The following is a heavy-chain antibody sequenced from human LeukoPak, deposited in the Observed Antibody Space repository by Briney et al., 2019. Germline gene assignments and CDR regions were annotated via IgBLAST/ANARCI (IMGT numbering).Heavy chain of an antibody. V-gene: IGHV4-38-2*02. CDR2: VWHSGNT. D-gene: IGHD3-16*01. Sequence: PSETLSLTCTVSGYSISSGYYWGWIRQPPGKGLEWIGSVWHSGNTYYNASLKSRVTISVDTSKNQFSLKLSSVTAEDTAVYYCARDGPRGTDAFDISGQGTMVTVSS. CDR1: GYSISSGYY. J-gene: IGHJ3*02. CDR3: ARDGPRGTDAFDI.